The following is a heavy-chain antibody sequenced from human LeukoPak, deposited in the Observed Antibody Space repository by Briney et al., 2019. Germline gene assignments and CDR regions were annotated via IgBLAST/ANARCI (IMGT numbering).Heavy chain of an antibody. CDR2: IYISGST. V-gene: IGHV4-4*07. CDR1: GASINSHY. D-gene: IGHD1-7*01. CDR3: ARDQAGTLQHNWFDP. J-gene: IGHJ5*02. Sequence: KPSETLSLTCTVSGASINSHYWSWIRQPAGKGLEWIGRIYISGSTNYNSSLQSRVTISVDTSKNQFSLKLSSVTAADTAVYYCARDQAGTLQHNWFDPWGQGTLVTVSS.